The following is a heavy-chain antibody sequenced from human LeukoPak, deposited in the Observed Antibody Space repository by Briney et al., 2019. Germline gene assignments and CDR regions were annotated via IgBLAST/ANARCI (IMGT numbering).Heavy chain of an antibody. CDR3: ARAHIAVPGWFDP. Sequence: SETLSLTCTVSGGSISSSSYYWGWIRQPPGKGLEWIGSIYYSGSTYYNPSLKSRVTISVDTSKNQFSLKLSSVTAADTAVYYCARAHIAVPGWFDPWGQGTLVTVSS. J-gene: IGHJ5*02. V-gene: IGHV4-39*07. CDR2: IYYSGST. D-gene: IGHD6-19*01. CDR1: GGSISSSSYY.